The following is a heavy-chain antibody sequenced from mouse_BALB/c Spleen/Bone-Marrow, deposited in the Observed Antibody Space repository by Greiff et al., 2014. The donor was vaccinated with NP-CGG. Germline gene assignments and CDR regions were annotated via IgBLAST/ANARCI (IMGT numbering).Heavy chain of an antibody. D-gene: IGHD4-1*01. Sequence: VQLQQSGPELVKPGASVRISCKASGYTFTSYYIHWVKQRPGQGLEWIGWIYPGNVNTKYNEKFKGKTTLTADNSSSTAYMQLSSLTSEDSAVYFSTRNCAFDYWGQGTTLTVSS. J-gene: IGHJ2*01. CDR2: IYPGNVNT. V-gene: IGHV1S56*01. CDR3: TRNCAFDY. CDR1: GYTFTSYY.